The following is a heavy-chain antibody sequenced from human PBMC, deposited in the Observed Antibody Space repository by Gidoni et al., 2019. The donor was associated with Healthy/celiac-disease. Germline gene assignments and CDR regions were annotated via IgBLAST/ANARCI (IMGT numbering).Heavy chain of an antibody. J-gene: IGHJ4*02. CDR2: ISSSSSTI. CDR3: ASRSAAGDY. D-gene: IGHD6-13*01. V-gene: IGHV3-48*01. CDR1: GFTFSTYT. Sequence: EVQLVESGGGLVQPGGSLRLSCAPSGFTFSTYTMNWVRQAPGKGLEWVSYISSSSSTIYYADSVKGRFTISRDNAKNSRYLQMNSLRAEDTAEYYCASRSAAGDYWGQGTLVTVSS.